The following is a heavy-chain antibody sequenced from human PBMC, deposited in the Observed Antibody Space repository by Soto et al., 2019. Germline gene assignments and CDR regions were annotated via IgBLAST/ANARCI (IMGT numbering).Heavy chain of an antibody. CDR1: GYTFTSYG. Sequence: GASVKVSCKASGYTFTSYGISWVRQAPGQGLEWMGWISAYNGNTNYAQKLQGRVTMTTDTSTSTAYMELRSLRSDDTAVYYCARVTPLSGGGCYPSLYWGQGTLVTVSS. J-gene: IGHJ4*02. CDR3: ARVTPLSGGGCYPSLY. D-gene: IGHD2-15*01. CDR2: ISAYNGNT. V-gene: IGHV1-18*01.